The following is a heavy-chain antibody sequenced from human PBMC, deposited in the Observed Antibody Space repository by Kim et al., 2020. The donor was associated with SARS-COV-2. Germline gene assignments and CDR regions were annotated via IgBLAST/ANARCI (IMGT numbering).Heavy chain of an antibody. Sequence: ASEKVSCKASGYTFTSYAMNWVRQAPGQGLEWMGWINTNTGNPTYAQGFTGRFVFSLDTSVSTAYLQISSLKAEDTAVYYCARDWEQQLVYYYYYYMDVWGKGTTVTVSS. CDR2: INTNTGNP. D-gene: IGHD6-13*01. J-gene: IGHJ6*03. V-gene: IGHV7-4-1*02. CDR1: GYTFTSYA. CDR3: ARDWEQQLVYYYYYYMDV.